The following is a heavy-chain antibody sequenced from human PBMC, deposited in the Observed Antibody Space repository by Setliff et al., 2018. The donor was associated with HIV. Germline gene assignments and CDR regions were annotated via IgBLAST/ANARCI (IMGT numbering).Heavy chain of an antibody. J-gene: IGHJ3*01. CDR1: GDSIIDSY. CDR3: ARLSGVIHDTFDV. V-gene: IGHV4-4*09. Sequence: PSETMSLTWTVSGDSIIDSYWSWVRQPPGKGLEWIGYIHSTGRTNYSPSLKSRVTTSVDTSKNHFSLRLRSVTPADTAVYDCARLSGVIHDTFDVWGHGTRVTVSS. D-gene: IGHD3-16*02. CDR2: IHSTGRT.